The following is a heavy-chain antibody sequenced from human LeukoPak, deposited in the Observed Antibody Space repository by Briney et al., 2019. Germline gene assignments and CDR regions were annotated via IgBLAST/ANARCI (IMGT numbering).Heavy chain of an antibody. CDR1: GFTVSSNY. CDR3: ARDKLLWFGEFYFDY. Sequence: GGSLRLSCAASGFTVSSNYMSWVRQAPGKGLEWVSVIYSGGSTYYADSVKGRFTISRDNSKNTLYLQMNSLRAEDTAVYYCARDKLLWFGEFYFDYWGQGTLVTVSS. D-gene: IGHD3-10*01. V-gene: IGHV3-53*01. J-gene: IGHJ4*02. CDR2: IYSGGST.